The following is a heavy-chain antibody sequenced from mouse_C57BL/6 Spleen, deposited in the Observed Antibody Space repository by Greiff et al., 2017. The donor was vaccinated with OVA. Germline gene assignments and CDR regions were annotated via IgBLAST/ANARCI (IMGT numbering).Heavy chain of an antibody. J-gene: IGHJ4*01. Sequence: EVKLMESGGGLVQPGGSMKLSCVASGFTFSNYWMNWVRQSPEKGLEWVAQIRLKSDNYATHYAESVKGRFTISRDDSKSSVYLQMNNLRAEDTGIYYCTGYLDYAMDYWGQGTSVTVSS. CDR2: IRLKSDNYAT. CDR3: TGYLDYAMDY. CDR1: GFTFSNYW. V-gene: IGHV6-3*01.